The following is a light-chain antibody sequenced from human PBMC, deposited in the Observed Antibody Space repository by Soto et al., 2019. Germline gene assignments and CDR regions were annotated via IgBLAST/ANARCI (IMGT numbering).Light chain of an antibody. J-gene: IGLJ2*01. V-gene: IGLV1-47*01. Sequence: QSALTQPPSASGTPGQRVTISCSGSDSKIGSNYVYWYQQLPGTAPKLVIYKNNQRPSGVPDRFSGSKSGTSASLAISGLRSEDEADYFCAAWDLSQAIFGGGTKLTVL. CDR3: AAWDLSQAI. CDR2: KNN. CDR1: DSKIGSNY.